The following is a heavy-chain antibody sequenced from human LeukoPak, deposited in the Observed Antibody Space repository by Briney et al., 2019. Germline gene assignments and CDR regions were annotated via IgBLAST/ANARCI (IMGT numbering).Heavy chain of an antibody. V-gene: IGHV1-69*05. J-gene: IGHJ6*03. Sequence: SVKVSCKASGGTFSSYAISRVRQAPGQGLEWMGGIIPIFGTANYAQKFQGRVTITTDESTSTAYMELSSLRSEDTAVCYCASARYCTNGVCYTYYYMDVWGKGTTVTVSS. CDR3: ASARYCTNGVCYTYYYMDV. CDR1: GGTFSSYA. D-gene: IGHD2-8*01. CDR2: IIPIFGTA.